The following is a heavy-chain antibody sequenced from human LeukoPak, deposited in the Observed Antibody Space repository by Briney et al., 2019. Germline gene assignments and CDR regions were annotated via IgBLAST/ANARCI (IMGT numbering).Heavy chain of an antibody. Sequence: GGSLRLSCAASGFTFSTYAMTWVRQAPGKGLEWVSSITGSGDGTSAADSVTGRFSISRDNAKSTLYLQMNSLRVEDTDVYYCAKAGLVRGGALDSWGQGTLVTVSS. CDR3: AKAGLVRGGALDS. V-gene: IGHV3-23*01. J-gene: IGHJ4*02. D-gene: IGHD4/OR15-4a*01. CDR1: GFTFSTYA. CDR2: ITGSGDGT.